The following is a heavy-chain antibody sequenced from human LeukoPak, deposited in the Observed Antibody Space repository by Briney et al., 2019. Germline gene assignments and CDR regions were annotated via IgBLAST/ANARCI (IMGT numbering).Heavy chain of an antibody. CDR3: TSRGNYDSSYYMDV. V-gene: IGHV3-73*01. D-gene: IGHD3-22*01. J-gene: IGHJ6*03. Sequence: PGGSLRLSCAASGFTFSGSLIHWFRQASGKGLEWVGLVRSKANSHATSYSASVKGRFTISRDDSKNTAYLQMNSLKTEDTAIYYCTSRGNYDSSYYMDVWGKGTTVTVSS. CDR2: VRSKANSHAT. CDR1: GFTFSGSL.